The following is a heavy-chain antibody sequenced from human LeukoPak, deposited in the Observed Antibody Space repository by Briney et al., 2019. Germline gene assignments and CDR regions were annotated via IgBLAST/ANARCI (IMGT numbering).Heavy chain of an antibody. CDR1: GFTFSSYG. V-gene: IGHV3-30*18. J-gene: IGHJ3*02. CDR2: ISYDGSNK. CDR3: AKDSGATWSPRGAFDI. Sequence: PGGSLRLSCAASGFTFSSYGMHWVRQAPGKGLEWVAVISYDGSNKYYADSVKGRFTISRDNSKNTLYLKMNSLRAEDMALYYCAKDSGATWSPRGAFDIWGQGTMVTVSS. D-gene: IGHD5-12*01.